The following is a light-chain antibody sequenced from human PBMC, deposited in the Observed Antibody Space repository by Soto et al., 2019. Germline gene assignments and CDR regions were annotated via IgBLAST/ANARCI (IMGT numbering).Light chain of an antibody. V-gene: IGLV1-44*01. CDR1: HSNIRGNS. CDR3: AAWDDSLNGWV. Sequence: QSVLTQPPSASGTPGQRVSISCSGSHSNIRGNSVNWYQQLPGTAPKLLIYTDNRRPSGVPDRFSGSKSGTSASLAISGLQSEDEADYFCAAWDDSLNGWVFGGGTKLTVL. CDR2: TDN. J-gene: IGLJ3*02.